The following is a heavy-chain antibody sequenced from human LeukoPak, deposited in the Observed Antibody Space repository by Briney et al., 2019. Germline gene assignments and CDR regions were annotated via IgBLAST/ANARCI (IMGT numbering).Heavy chain of an antibody. D-gene: IGHD3-22*01. V-gene: IGHV1-18*01. CDR1: GYTFTSYG. CDR3: ARDRKYYDSSVHFDY. CDR2: ISAYNGNT. Sequence: ASVKVSCKASGYTFTSYGIIWVRQAPGQGLEWMGWISAYNGNTNYAQKLQGRVTMTTDTSTSTAYMELRSLRSDDTAVYYCARDRKYYDSSVHFDYWGQGTLVTVSS. J-gene: IGHJ4*02.